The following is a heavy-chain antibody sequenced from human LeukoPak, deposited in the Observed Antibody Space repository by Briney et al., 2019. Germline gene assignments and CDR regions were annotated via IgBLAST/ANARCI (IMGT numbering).Heavy chain of an antibody. CDR1: GYTFTSYY. V-gene: IGHV1-46*01. CDR2: LNPSGGST. D-gene: IGHD2-15*01. J-gene: IGHJ4*02. CDR3: AGSYCSGGSCQTQYYFDY. Sequence: ASVKVSCKASGYTFTSYYMHWVRQAPGQGLEWMGILNPSGGSTSYAQKFQGRVTMTRDTSTSTVYMELSSLRSEDTAVYYCAGSYCSGGSCQTQYYFDYWGQGTLVTVSS.